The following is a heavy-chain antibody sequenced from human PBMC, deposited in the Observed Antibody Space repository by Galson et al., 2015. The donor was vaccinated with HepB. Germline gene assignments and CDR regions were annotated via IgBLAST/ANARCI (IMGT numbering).Heavy chain of an antibody. CDR1: GYTFTGYY. Sequence: SVKVSCKASGYTFTGYYMHWVRQAPGQGLEWMGWINPNSGGTNYAQKFQGRVTMTRDMSISTAYMELSRLRSDDTVVYYCARARRYCSGGSCFPDNWFDPWGQGTLVTVSS. CDR3: ARARRYCSGGSCFPDNWFDP. V-gene: IGHV1-2*02. J-gene: IGHJ5*02. CDR2: INPNSGGT. D-gene: IGHD2-15*01.